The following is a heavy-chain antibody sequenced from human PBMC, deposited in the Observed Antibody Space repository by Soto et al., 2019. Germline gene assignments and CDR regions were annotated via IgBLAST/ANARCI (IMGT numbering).Heavy chain of an antibody. Sequence: QVQLVQSGAEVKKPGASVKVSCKASGYTFTSYYMHWVRQAPGQGLEWMGIINPSGGSTSYAQKFQGRVTMTRDTATSTVDMELSSLRSEDTAVYYCARVGGQQLAYNYYYYGMDVWGQGTTVTVSS. J-gene: IGHJ6*02. CDR1: GYTFTSYY. CDR3: ARVGGQQLAYNYYYYGMDV. D-gene: IGHD6-13*01. CDR2: INPSGGST. V-gene: IGHV1-46*01.